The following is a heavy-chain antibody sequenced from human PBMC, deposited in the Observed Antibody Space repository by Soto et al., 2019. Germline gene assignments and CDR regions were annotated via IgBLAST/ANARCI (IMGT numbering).Heavy chain of an antibody. V-gene: IGHV3-23*05. D-gene: IGHD2-2*01. CDR1: GFTFTNYL. J-gene: IGHJ4*02. CDR3: AKDTYSSSWYF. CDR2: IDKSGGDT. Sequence: GGSLRLSCAASGFTFTNYLMTWVRQAPGKGLEWVSSIDKSGGDTYYADSVKGRFTISSDNSKNTLYLQMNGLRAEDTSLYYCAKDTYSSSWYFWGQGTLVTVSS.